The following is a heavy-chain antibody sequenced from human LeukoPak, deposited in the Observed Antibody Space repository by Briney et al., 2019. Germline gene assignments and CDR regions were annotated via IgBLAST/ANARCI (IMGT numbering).Heavy chain of an antibody. CDR2: INHSGST. D-gene: IGHD3-22*01. V-gene: IGHV4-34*01. CDR1: GGSFSGYY. J-gene: IGHJ4*02. Sequence: SETLSLTCAVYGGSFSGYYWSWIRQPPGKGLEWFGEINHSGSTNYNPSLKSRVTISVDTSKNQFSLKLSSVTAADTAVYYCARGISYDSSGYSDEFDYWGQGTLVTVSS. CDR3: ARGISYDSSGYSDEFDY.